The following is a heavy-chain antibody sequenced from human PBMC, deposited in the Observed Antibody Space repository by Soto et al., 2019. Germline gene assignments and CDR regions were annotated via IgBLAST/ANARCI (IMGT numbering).Heavy chain of an antibody. Sequence: SETLSLTCTVSGGSISRYYWSWVRQPPGKGLEWIGYIYYSGSTNYNPSLKSRVTISVDRSKNQFSLALTSVTAADTALYFCARYRRGTGWYYLDYWGQGILVTVSS. CDR3: ARYRRGTGWYYLDY. D-gene: IGHD6-19*01. CDR2: IYYSGST. CDR1: GGSISRYY. J-gene: IGHJ4*02. V-gene: IGHV4-59*01.